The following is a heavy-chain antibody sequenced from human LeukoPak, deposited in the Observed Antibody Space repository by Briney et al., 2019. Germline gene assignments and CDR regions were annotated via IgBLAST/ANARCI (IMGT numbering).Heavy chain of an antibody. V-gene: IGHV3-23*01. CDR2: IRGSGGST. CDR3: AKGVVPAAAGTCYFDY. J-gene: IGHJ4*02. CDR1: GFTFSNYA. D-gene: IGHD2-2*01. Sequence: GGSLRHSCAASGFTFSNYAMSWARPAPGEGLEWVSAIRGSGGSTYYADSVKGRFTISRDNSKNTLYLQMNNLRAEDTAVYYCAKGVVPAAAGTCYFDYWGQGTLVTVSS.